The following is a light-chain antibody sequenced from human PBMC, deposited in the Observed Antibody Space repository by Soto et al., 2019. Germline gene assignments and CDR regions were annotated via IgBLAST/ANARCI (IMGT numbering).Light chain of an antibody. CDR2: EVS. J-gene: IGLJ1*01. Sequence: VLTQPASVSGSPGQSIAISCTGTSSDVGGYNYVSWYQQLPGKAPKLLISEVSNRPSGVSHRFSGSKSGNTASLTISGLQAEAEADYYCSSYRKGGNFVFGNGTKVTV. V-gene: IGLV2-14*01. CDR1: SSDVGGYNY. CDR3: SSYRKGGNFV.